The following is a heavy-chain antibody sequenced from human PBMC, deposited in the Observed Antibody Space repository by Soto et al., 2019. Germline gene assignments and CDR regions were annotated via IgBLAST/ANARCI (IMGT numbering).Heavy chain of an antibody. CDR3: AQDRGWGVVSPSHDY. Sequence: PGGSLRLSWVASGFTFRNFVMSWVRQAPGKGLEWVSAIRGTGGETFYADSVRGRFTISRDNSKNTLYLQMNSLRDEDTALYFCAQDRGWGVVSPSHDYWGQGTLVTVSS. J-gene: IGHJ4*02. V-gene: IGHV3-23*01. CDR1: GFTFRNFV. D-gene: IGHD2-21*01. CDR2: IRGTGGET.